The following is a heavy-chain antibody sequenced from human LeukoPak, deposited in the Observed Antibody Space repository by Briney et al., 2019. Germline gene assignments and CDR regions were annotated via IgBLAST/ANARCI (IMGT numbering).Heavy chain of an antibody. V-gene: IGHV4-39*07. J-gene: IGHJ5*02. Sequence: PSETLSLTCTVSGGSISSTSYYWGCIRQPPGKGLEWIGSMYYSGSTYYNPSLKSRVTISVDTSKNQFSLKLSSVTAADTAVYFCARDSEPRGYSGYDYFGNWFDPWGQGTLVTVSS. CDR1: GGSISSTSYY. D-gene: IGHD5-12*01. CDR2: MYYSGST. CDR3: ARDSEPRGYSGYDYFGNWFDP.